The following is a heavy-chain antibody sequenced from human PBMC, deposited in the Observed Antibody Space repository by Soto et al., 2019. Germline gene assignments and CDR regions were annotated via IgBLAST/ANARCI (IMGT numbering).Heavy chain of an antibody. J-gene: IGHJ4*02. D-gene: IGHD2-15*01. CDR3: ARDRPPRGCSGGSCYSPFDY. CDR1: GGTFSSYT. Sequence: SVKVSCKASGGTFSSYTISWVRQAPGQGLEWMGRIIPILGIANYAQKFQGRVTITADKSTSTAYMELSSLRSEDTAVYYCARDRPPRGCSGGSCYSPFDYWGQGTLVTVSS. CDR2: IIPILGIA. V-gene: IGHV1-69*04.